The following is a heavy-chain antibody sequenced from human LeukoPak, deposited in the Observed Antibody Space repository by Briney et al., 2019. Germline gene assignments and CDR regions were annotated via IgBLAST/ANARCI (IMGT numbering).Heavy chain of an antibody. CDR1: GSTFSSYT. CDR2: IIPILGIA. J-gene: IGHJ5*02. V-gene: IGHV1-69*02. D-gene: IGHD2-2*01. CDR3: ARYVVVPAANQGGNWFDP. Sequence: SVKVSCKASGSTFSSYTISWMRQAPGQGLEWMGRIIPILGIANYAQKFQGRVTITADKSTSTAYMELSSLRSEDTAVYYCARYVVVPAANQGGNWFDPWGQGTLVTVSS.